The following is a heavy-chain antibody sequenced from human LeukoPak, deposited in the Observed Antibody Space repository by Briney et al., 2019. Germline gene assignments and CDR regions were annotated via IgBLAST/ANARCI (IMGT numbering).Heavy chain of an antibody. CDR3: ARESVAAAANYYYGMDV. J-gene: IGHJ6*02. Sequence: SEILSLTCTVSGGSISSYYWSWIRQPPGKGLEWIGYIYYSGSTNYNPSLKSRVTISVDTSKNQFSLKLSSVTAADTAVYYCARESVAAAANYYYGMDVWGQGTTVTVSS. V-gene: IGHV4-59*01. D-gene: IGHD6-13*01. CDR1: GGSISSYY. CDR2: IYYSGST.